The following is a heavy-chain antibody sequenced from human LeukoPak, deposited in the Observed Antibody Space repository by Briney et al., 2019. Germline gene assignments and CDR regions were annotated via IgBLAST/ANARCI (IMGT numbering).Heavy chain of an antibody. D-gene: IGHD2-15*01. CDR2: ISYDGSNK. Sequence: GRSLRLSCAASGFTFSSYAMHWVRQAPGKGLEWVAVISYDGSNKYYAGSVKGRFTISRDNSKNTLYLQMNSLRAEDTAVYYCARDTSIVVVVAALRHWGQGTLVTVSS. CDR1: GFTFSSYA. J-gene: IGHJ4*02. V-gene: IGHV3-30*01. CDR3: ARDTSIVVVVAALRH.